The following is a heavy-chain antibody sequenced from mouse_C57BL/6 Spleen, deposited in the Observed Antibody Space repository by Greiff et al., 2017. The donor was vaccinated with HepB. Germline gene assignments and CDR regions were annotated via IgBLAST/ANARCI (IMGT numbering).Heavy chain of an antibody. V-gene: IGHV1-42*01. D-gene: IGHD1-1*01. J-gene: IGHJ2*01. CDR2: INPSTGGT. Sequence: VQLQQSGPELVKPGASVKISCKASGYSFTGYYMNWVKQSPEKSLEWIGEINPSTGGTTYNQKFKAKATLTVDKSSSTAYMQHKSLTSEDSAVYYCASLTVVAEGYYFDYWGQGTTLTVSS. CDR1: GYSFTGYY. CDR3: ASLTVVAEGYYFDY.